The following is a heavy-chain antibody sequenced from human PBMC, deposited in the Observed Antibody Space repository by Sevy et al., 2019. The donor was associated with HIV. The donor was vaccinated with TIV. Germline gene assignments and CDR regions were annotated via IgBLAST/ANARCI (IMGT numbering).Heavy chain of an antibody. V-gene: IGHV3-23*01. D-gene: IGHD6-19*01. Sequence: GGYLRLSCAASGFTFSTYAMSWVRQAQGKGLEWVSGISHSGGSTYYTASVKGRFTISRDNSKNTLYLQMNILRVEDTAVYYCAKDTRMPVAGDFDCWGQGTLVTVSS. CDR2: ISHSGGST. CDR1: GFTFSTYA. J-gene: IGHJ4*02. CDR3: AKDTRMPVAGDFDC.